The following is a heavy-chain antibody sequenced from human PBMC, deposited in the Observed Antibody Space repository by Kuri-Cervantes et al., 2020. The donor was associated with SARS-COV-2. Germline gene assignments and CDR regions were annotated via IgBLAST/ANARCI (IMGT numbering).Heavy chain of an antibody. V-gene: IGHV3-33*01. D-gene: IGHD3-3*01. J-gene: IGHJ4*02. CDR2: IWYDGSNK. CDR3: ARDGRRITIFGVVIITFDY. CDR1: GFTFSSYG. Sequence: GGSLRLSCAASGFTFSSYGMHWVRQAPGKGLEWVAVIWYDGSNKYYADSVKGRFTISRDNSKNTLYLQMNSLRAEGTAVYYCARDGRRITIFGVVIITFDYWGQGTLVTVSS.